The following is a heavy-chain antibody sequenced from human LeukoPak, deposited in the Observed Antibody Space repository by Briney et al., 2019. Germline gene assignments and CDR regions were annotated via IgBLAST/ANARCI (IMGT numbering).Heavy chain of an antibody. CDR3: ARDRDYGGNEDIYFDY. CDR2: INADNGNT. J-gene: IGHJ4*02. CDR1: GYTFTNYA. D-gene: IGHD4-23*01. Sequence: ASVKVSCKAPGYTFTNYAMHWVRQAPGQRLEWMGWINADNGNTKYSQKFQGRVTITRDTSASTAYMELSSLRSEDTAVYYCARDRDYGGNEDIYFDYWGQGTLVTVSS. V-gene: IGHV1-3*01.